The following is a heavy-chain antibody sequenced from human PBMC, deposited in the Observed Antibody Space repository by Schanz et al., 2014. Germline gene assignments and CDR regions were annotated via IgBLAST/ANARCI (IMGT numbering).Heavy chain of an antibody. D-gene: IGHD3-3*01. Sequence: EVQLVESGGGLVQPGGSLRLSCEASGFTFRDYSMNWVRQAPGKGPEWVANIKQDGSAKNYVDSVKGRFTISRDNSKNTLYLQMNSLRVEDTAIYYCAKIWKAHHLTGRPGWSDGMDVWGQGTTV. V-gene: IGHV3-7*03. J-gene: IGHJ6*02. CDR2: IKQDGSAK. CDR1: GFTFRDYS. CDR3: AKIWKAHHLTGRPGWSDGMDV.